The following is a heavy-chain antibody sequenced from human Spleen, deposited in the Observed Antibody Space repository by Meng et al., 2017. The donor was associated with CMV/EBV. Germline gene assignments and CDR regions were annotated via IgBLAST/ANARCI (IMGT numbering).Heavy chain of an antibody. CDR3: AKGSAGYCTKSNIGCNFDS. Sequence: GESLKISCAASRVTFSSYAMHWVRQAPGKGLEWVAFIRYDESDKKYADSVKGRFTISRDNSKNTLYLQMNSLRTEDTAVYYCAKGSAGYCTKSNIGCNFDSWGQGTLVTVSS. D-gene: IGHD2-8*01. J-gene: IGHJ4*02. CDR1: RVTFSSYA. V-gene: IGHV3-30*02. CDR2: IRYDESDK.